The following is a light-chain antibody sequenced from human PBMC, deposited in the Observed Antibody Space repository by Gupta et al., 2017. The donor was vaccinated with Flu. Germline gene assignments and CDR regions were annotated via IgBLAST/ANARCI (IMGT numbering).Light chain of an antibody. V-gene: IGKV1-5*03. CDR2: KAS. CDR1: QSISSW. CDR3: QQYESNWT. Sequence: DIQMTQPPSTLSASVGDTVTITCRASQSISSWLAWYQQKPGKAPKILIYKASSLEGGVPSRFSGSGSGTEFTLTISSLQPDDFATYYCQQYESNWTFGQGTKVEIK. J-gene: IGKJ1*01.